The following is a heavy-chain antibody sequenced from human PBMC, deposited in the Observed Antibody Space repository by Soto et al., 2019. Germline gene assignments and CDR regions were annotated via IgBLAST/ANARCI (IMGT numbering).Heavy chain of an antibody. D-gene: IGHD3-9*01. CDR3: ARASLRYFDPRGWFDP. J-gene: IGHJ5*02. CDR1: GFTFSSYG. V-gene: IGHV3-33*01. CDR2: IWYDGSNK. Sequence: PGGSLRLSCAASGFTFSSYGMHWVRQAPGKGLEWVAVIWYDGSNKYYADSVKGRFTISRDNSKNTLYLQMNSLRAEDTAVYYCARASLRYFDPRGWFDPWGQGTLVTVSS.